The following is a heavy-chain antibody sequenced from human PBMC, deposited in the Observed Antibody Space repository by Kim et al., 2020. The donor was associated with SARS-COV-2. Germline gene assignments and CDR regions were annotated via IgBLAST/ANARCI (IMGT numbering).Heavy chain of an antibody. Sequence: GGSLRLSCAASGFTFSRHWMHWVRQAPGKGLVWVSRLSNDASSALYADSVKGRFTISRDNTKNTVYLQMNSLRAEDTAVYYCAREHLASGWPFDYWGQGTLVTVSP. CDR3: AREHLASGWPFDY. J-gene: IGHJ4*02. CDR1: GFTFSRHW. D-gene: IGHD6-19*01. CDR2: LSNDASSA. V-gene: IGHV3-74*01.